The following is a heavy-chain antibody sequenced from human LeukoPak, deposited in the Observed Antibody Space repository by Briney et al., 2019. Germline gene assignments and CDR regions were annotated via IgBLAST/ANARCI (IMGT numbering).Heavy chain of an antibody. Sequence: SETLSLTCTVSGGSIRSYSWSWIRQAPGKGLEWIGYMYYSGRTSHNPSLKSRVTISVDTSKNHFSLKLRSVTAADTAVYYCARGSTMIGQGHYAFDIWGQGTMVTVSS. J-gene: IGHJ3*02. CDR2: MYYSGRT. CDR1: GGSIRSYS. V-gene: IGHV4-59*01. D-gene: IGHD3-22*01. CDR3: ARGSTMIGQGHYAFDI.